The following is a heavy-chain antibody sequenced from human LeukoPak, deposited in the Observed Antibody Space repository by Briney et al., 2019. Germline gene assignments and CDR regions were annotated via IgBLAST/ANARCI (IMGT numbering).Heavy chain of an antibody. CDR3: TTPPGGTYNH. Sequence: RGSLRLSCTASGFTFSTYGMNWIRQAPGKGLEWVSAISGRDGGTYYADSVKGRFTISRDNSKNTLYLQMNSVRAEDTAIYYCTTPPGGTYNHWGQGTLVSVSS. CDR1: GFTFSTYG. V-gene: IGHV3-23*01. D-gene: IGHD5-24*01. CDR2: ISGRDGGT. J-gene: IGHJ4*02.